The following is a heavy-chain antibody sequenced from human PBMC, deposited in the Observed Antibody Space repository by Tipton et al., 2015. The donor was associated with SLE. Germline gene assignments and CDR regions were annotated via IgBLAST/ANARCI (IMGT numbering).Heavy chain of an antibody. CDR3: AREYPWGNYYYGMDV. Sequence: RSLRLSCAASGFTFSIYAMHWVRQAPGKGLEWVAAISYDGSNKYYADSVKGRFTISRDNSKNTLYLQMNSLRAEDTAVYYCAREYPWGNYYYGMDVWGQGTTVTVSS. CDR1: GFTFSIYA. J-gene: IGHJ6*02. V-gene: IGHV3-30*04. D-gene: IGHD3-16*01. CDR2: ISYDGSNK.